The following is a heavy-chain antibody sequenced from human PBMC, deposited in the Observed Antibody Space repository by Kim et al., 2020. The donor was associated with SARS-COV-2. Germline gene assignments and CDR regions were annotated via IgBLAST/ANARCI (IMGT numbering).Heavy chain of an antibody. Sequence: TDYNPTLKSRVTISVDTSKNQFSLKLGAVTAADTAVYYCARGNYGPLDYWGQGTLVTVSS. CDR3: ARGNYGPLDY. J-gene: IGHJ4*02. V-gene: IGHV4-31*02. D-gene: IGHD4-4*01. CDR2: T.